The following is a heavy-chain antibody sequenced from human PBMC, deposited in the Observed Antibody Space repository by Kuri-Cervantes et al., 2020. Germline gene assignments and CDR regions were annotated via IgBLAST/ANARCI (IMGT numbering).Heavy chain of an antibody. CDR1: GFTFSDHY. CDR3: AIHRKAYYYDSSGRKNPFDI. CDR2: ISGRGNII. D-gene: IGHD3-22*01. Sequence: GESLKISCAASGFTFSDHYVNWIRQAPGKGLEWVSYISGRGNIIYYADSVKGRFTISRDNAKNSLYLQMNSLRAEDTAVYYCAIHRKAYYYDSSGRKNPFDIWGQGTMVTVSS. V-gene: IGHV3-11*04. J-gene: IGHJ3*02.